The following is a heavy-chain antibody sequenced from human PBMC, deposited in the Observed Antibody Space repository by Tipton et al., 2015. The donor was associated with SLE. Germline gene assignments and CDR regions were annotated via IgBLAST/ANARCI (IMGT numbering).Heavy chain of an antibody. CDR1: GITFRSYA. CDR2: ISGSGGRT. J-gene: IGHJ4*02. CDR3: AATYSYDDSGSYPDY. Sequence: GSLRLSCTASGITFRSYAMYWVRQAPGKGLDWVSGISGSGGRTYYADSVRGRFTLSRDNSKNTLYLQMNSLTAEDTAVYYCAATYSYDDSGSYPDYWGQGTLVTVSS. V-gene: IGHV3-23*01. D-gene: IGHD3-22*01.